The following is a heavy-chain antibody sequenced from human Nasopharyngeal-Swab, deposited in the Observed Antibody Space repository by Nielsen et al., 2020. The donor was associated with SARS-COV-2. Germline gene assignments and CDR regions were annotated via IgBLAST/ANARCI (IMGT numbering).Heavy chain of an antibody. CDR3: ARQNRGYYYGSGTFDL. CDR1: GFTFSSYS. Sequence: GGSLRLSCAASGFTFSSYSMNWVRQAPGKGLEWVSYISSSSTIYYADSVKGRFTISRDNAKNSLYLQMNSLRDEDTAVYYCARQNRGYYYGSGTFDLWGRGTLVTVSS. V-gene: IGHV3-48*02. J-gene: IGHJ2*01. D-gene: IGHD3-10*01. CDR2: ISSSSTI.